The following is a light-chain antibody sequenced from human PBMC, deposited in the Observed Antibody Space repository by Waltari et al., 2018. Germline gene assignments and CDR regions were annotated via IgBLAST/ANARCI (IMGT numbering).Light chain of an antibody. Sequence: SYELTQPPSVSVSPGQTASITCPGDKLGDKYVCWYQQKPGQSPVLVIYQDTKRPSGIPERFSGSNSGNTATLTISGTQAMDEADYYCQAWDSSTSHVVFGGGTKLTVL. CDR3: QAWDSSTSHVV. CDR2: QDT. J-gene: IGLJ2*01. V-gene: IGLV3-1*01. CDR1: KLGDKY.